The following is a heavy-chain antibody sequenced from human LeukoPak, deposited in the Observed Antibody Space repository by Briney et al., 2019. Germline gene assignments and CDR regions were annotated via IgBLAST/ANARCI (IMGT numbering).Heavy chain of an antibody. Sequence: SETLSLTCTVSGDSINSNYWGWTRQPPGKGLEWIGYIYTRGNTNYNPSLKSRVTISADTSKNQLSLKVSSVTAADTAVYYCVREVGDWFDPWGQGTLVTVSS. J-gene: IGHJ5*02. CDR2: IYTRGNT. CDR3: VREVGDWFDP. V-gene: IGHV4-4*09. CDR1: GDSINSNY.